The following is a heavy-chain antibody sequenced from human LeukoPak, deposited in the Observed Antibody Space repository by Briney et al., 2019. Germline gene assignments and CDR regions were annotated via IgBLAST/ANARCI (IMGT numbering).Heavy chain of an antibody. CDR3: AKNGDRGAYCTGGTCYPYFYYYMDV. CDR2: IKTDGSIT. J-gene: IGHJ6*03. Sequence: GGSLRLSCAASGFSFSVYWMHWVRQAPGKGPVWVSRIKTDGSITDYADFAKGRFTISRDNAKNTLYLQMNSLRAEDTAIYYCAKNGDRGAYCTGGTCYPYFYYYMDVWGKGTTVTI. D-gene: IGHD2-15*01. CDR1: GFSFSVYW. V-gene: IGHV3-74*01.